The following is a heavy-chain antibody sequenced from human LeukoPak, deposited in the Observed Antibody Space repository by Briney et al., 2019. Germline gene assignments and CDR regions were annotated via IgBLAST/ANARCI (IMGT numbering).Heavy chain of an antibody. CDR2: IYYSGST. Sequence: SETLSLTCTVSGGSISSYYWSWIRQPPGKGLEWIGDIYYSGSTNYNPALKSRVTISVDSSKNQYSLKLSSVTAADTAVYYCARSSLYYYDSSGYYYFDYWGQGTLVTVSS. D-gene: IGHD3-22*01. J-gene: IGHJ4*02. V-gene: IGHV4-59*01. CDR1: GGSISSYY. CDR3: ARSSLYYYDSSGYYYFDY.